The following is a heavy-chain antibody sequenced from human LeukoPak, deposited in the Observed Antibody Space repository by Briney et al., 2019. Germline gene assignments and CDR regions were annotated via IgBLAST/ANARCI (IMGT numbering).Heavy chain of an antibody. CDR1: GFTFTSSA. Sequence: ASVKVSCKASGFTFTSSAMQWVRQARGQRLEWIGWIVVGSGNTNYAQKFQERVTITRDMSTSTAYMELSSLGSEDTAVYYCAAALYDFWSGHYSGFDYWGQGTLVTVSS. CDR2: IVVGSGNT. D-gene: IGHD3-3*01. J-gene: IGHJ4*02. V-gene: IGHV1-58*02. CDR3: AAALYDFWSGHYSGFDY.